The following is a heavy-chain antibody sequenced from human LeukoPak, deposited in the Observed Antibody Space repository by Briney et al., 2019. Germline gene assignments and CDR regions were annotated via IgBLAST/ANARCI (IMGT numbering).Heavy chain of an antibody. CDR2: ISAYNGNT. CDR3: ARHPRGVWGSYRYTPFDY. D-gene: IGHD3-16*02. CDR1: GYTFTSYG. Sequence: ASVKVSCKASGYTFTSYGISWVRQAPGQGLEWMGWISAYNGNTNYAQKFQGRVTITTDESTSTAYMELSSLRSEDTAVYYCARHPRGVWGSYRYTPFDYWGQGTLVTVSS. V-gene: IGHV1-18*01. J-gene: IGHJ4*02.